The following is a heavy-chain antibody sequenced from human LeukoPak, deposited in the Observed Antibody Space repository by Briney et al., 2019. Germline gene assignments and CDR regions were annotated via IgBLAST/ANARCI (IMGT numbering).Heavy chain of an antibody. V-gene: IGHV3-30*02. CDR1: GFTFSSYA. CDR3: AKGDEYGANTRLPKFNWFDP. Sequence: PGGSLRLSCAASGFTFSSYAMHWVRQAPGKGLEWVAFIRYDGNNKNYADSAKGRFTISRDNSKDTLYLQMNSLRAEDTAVYYCAKGDEYGANTRLPKFNWFDPWGQGTLVTVSS. J-gene: IGHJ5*02. D-gene: IGHD4-23*01. CDR2: IRYDGNNK.